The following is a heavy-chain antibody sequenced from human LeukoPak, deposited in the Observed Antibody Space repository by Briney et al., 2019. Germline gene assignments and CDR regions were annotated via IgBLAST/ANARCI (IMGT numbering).Heavy chain of an antibody. V-gene: IGHV3-23*01. CDR3: ATRSWIGAATNNYYYGMDV. CDR1: GFTFNNYA. CDR2: ISTSGSST. D-gene: IGHD6-13*01. J-gene: IGHJ6*01. Sequence: PGGSLRLPCAASGFTFNNYAMNWVRQAPGKGLEWVAAISTSGSSTFHADSVQGRFIISRDNSKNTLYLQMSSLRAENTALYDCATRSWIGAATNNYYYGMDVWGQGATVTVSS.